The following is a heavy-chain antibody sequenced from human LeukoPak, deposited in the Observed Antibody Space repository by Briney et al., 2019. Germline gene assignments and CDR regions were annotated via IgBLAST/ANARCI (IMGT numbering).Heavy chain of an antibody. D-gene: IGHD3-22*01. V-gene: IGHV5-51*01. Sequence: GESLKIPGKGFGCRFTSYWVGGVGQMPGKGLGGMGIFYPGESDTRYSPSFQRHLTISADKSISTAYLQCSSLKASDTAMYSCAGLTYYYHNRGPPEWYFDSWGQGTLVTVSS. CDR3: AGLTYYYHNRGPPEWYFDS. J-gene: IGHJ4*02. CDR1: GCRFTSYW. CDR2: FYPGESDT.